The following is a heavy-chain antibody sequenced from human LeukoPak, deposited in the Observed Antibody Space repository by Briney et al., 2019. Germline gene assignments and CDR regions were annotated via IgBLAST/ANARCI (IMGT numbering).Heavy chain of an antibody. J-gene: IGHJ6*02. V-gene: IGHV5-51*01. Sequence: GESLKISWKGSGYSFTSYWICWVRQMPGKGLEWMGIIYPGDSDTRYSPSFQGQVTISADKSISTAYLQWSSLKASDTAMYYCARESRPALGVVIIDPLGGYGMEAWGQGTTVTVSS. D-gene: IGHD3-3*01. CDR1: GYSFTSYW. CDR3: ARESRPALGVVIIDPLGGYGMEA. CDR2: IYPGDSDT.